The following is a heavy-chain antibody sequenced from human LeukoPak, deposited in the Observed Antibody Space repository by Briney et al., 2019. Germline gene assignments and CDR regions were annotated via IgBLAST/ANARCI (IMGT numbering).Heavy chain of an antibody. CDR3: ARTYSNYSRYYYYYYMDV. Sequence: KTSETLSLTCIVSGGSISSGSYYWSWIRQPAGKGLEWIGRIYTGGSTNYNPSLKSRVTISVDTSKNHFSLRLSSVTAADTAVYYCARTYSNYSRYYYYYYMDVWGKGTTVTVSS. CDR1: GGSISSGSYY. V-gene: IGHV4-61*02. CDR2: IYTGGST. D-gene: IGHD4-11*01. J-gene: IGHJ6*03.